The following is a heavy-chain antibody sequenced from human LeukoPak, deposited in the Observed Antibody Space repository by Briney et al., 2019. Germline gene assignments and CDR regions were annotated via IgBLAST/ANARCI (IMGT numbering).Heavy chain of an antibody. Sequence: GGSLRLSCAASGFTFSSYAMSWVRQAPGKGLEWVSAISGSGGSTYYADSVKGRFTISRDNSKNTLYLQMNSLRAEDTAVYYCAKDFPQHPDCYYGMDVWGQGTTVTVSS. D-gene: IGHD2-21*01. V-gene: IGHV3-23*01. CDR2: ISGSGGST. CDR1: GFTFSSYA. CDR3: AKDFPQHPDCYYGMDV. J-gene: IGHJ6*02.